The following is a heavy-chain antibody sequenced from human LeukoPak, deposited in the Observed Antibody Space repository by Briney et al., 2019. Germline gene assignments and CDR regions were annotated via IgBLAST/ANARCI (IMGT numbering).Heavy chain of an antibody. CDR3: AKDSGYSSSWYYFDY. CDR1: GFTFSSYG. V-gene: IGHV3-30*02. D-gene: IGHD6-13*01. CDR2: IRYDGSNK. J-gene: IGHJ4*02. Sequence: GRSLRLSCAASGFTFSSYGMHWVRQAPGKGLEWVAFIRYDGSNKYYADSVKGRFTISRDNSKNTLYLQMNSLRAEDTAVYYCAKDSGYSSSWYYFDYWGQGTLVTVSS.